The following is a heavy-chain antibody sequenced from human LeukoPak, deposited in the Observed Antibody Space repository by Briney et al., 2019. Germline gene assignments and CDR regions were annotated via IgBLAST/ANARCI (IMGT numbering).Heavy chain of an antibody. CDR2: IIPIFGTA. CDR1: GGTFSSYA. CDR3: AREGDYGDRTFDY. J-gene: IGHJ4*02. D-gene: IGHD4-17*01. Sequence: SVKVSCKASGGTFSSYAISWVRQAPGQGLEWMGGIIPIFGTAKYAQKFQGRVTITADESTSTAYMELSSLRSEDTAVYYCAREGDYGDRTFDYWGQGTLVTVSS. V-gene: IGHV1-69*01.